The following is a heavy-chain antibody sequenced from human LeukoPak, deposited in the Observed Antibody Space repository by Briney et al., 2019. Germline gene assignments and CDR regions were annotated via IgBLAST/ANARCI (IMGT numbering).Heavy chain of an antibody. D-gene: IGHD3-22*01. Sequence: GGSLRLSCAASEFTFSSYSMNWVRQAPGKGLEWVSYISSSSSTIYYADSVKGRFTISRDNAKNSLYLQMNSLRDEDTAVYYCARDQTPHYYDSSGYYRNDAFDIWGQGTMVTVSS. CDR1: EFTFSSYS. J-gene: IGHJ3*02. CDR2: ISSSSSTI. CDR3: ARDQTPHYYDSSGYYRNDAFDI. V-gene: IGHV3-48*02.